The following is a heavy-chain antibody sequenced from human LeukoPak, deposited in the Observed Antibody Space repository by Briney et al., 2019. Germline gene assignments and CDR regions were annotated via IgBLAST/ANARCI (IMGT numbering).Heavy chain of an antibody. J-gene: IGHJ4*02. V-gene: IGHV3-7*01. CDR3: AKGVRYLDWWILDY. D-gene: IGHD3-9*01. Sequence: GGSLRLSCAASGFTFSNYWMTWVRQAPGKGLEWVANVNQDANNKNYVESVKGRFTISRDNAKNSLYLQMNSLRAEDTAVYYCAKGVRYLDWWILDYWGQGTLVPVSS. CDR2: VNQDANNK. CDR1: GFTFSNYW.